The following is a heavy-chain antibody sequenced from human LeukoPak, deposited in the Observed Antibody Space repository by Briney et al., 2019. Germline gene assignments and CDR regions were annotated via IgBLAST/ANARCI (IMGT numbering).Heavy chain of an antibody. Sequence: GGSLRLSCAASGFTFSSFAMSWVRQAPGKGLEWVAVISYDGSNKYYADSVKGRFTISRDNSKNTLYLQMNSLRAEDTAVYYCARDLYYYDSSGYYFPDYWGQGTLVTVSS. CDR1: GFTFSSFA. CDR2: ISYDGSNK. D-gene: IGHD3-22*01. CDR3: ARDLYYYDSSGYYFPDY. V-gene: IGHV3-30*04. J-gene: IGHJ4*02.